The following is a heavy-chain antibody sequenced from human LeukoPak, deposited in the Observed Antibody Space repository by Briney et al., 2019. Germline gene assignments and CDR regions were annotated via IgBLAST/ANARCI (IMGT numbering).Heavy chain of an antibody. CDR2: ISSSSSYI. V-gene: IGHV3-21*01. D-gene: IGHD3-22*01. J-gene: IGHJ4*02. CDR1: GFTFSSYS. Sequence: PGGSLRLSCAASGFTFSSYSMNWVRQAPGKGLEWVSSISSSSSYIYYADSVKGRFTISRDNAKNSLYLQMNSLRAEDTAVYYCARTPRLYYDSSGYSDSWGQGTLVTVS. CDR3: ARTPRLYYDSSGYSDS.